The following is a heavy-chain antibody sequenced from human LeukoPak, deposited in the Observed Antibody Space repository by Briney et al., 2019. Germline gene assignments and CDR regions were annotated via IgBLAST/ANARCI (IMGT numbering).Heavy chain of an antibody. D-gene: IGHD5-24*01. Sequence: SVKVSCKASGGTFSSYAISWVRQAPGQGFEWMGRIIPILGIANYAQKFQGRVAITADKSTSTAYMELRSLRSDDTAVYYCARDRRDGYNFYYYYYMDVWGKGTTVTVSS. CDR2: IIPILGIA. CDR3: ARDRRDGYNFYYYYYMDV. V-gene: IGHV1-69*04. CDR1: GGTFSSYA. J-gene: IGHJ6*03.